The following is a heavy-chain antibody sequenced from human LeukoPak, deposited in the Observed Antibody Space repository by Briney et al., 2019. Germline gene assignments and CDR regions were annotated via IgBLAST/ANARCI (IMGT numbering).Heavy chain of an antibody. J-gene: IGHJ6*04. CDR1: GYTFTSYD. D-gene: IGHD6-13*01. CDR2: MNPNSGNT. CDR3: ARGGIAAAGRGLDV. Sequence: AASVKVSCKASGYTFTSYDINWVRQATGQGLEWMGWMNPNSGNTGYAQKFRGRVTMTRNTSISTAYMEVSSLRSEDTAVYYCARGGIAAAGRGLDVWGKGTTVTVSS. V-gene: IGHV1-8*01.